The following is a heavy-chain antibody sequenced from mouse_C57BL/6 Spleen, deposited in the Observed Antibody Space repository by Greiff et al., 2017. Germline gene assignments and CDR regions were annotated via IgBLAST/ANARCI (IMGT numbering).Heavy chain of an antibody. J-gene: IGHJ3*01. CDR2: ISDGGSYT. D-gene: IGHD2-14*01. Sequence: EVKLVESGGGLVKPGGSLKLSCAASGFTFSSYAMSWVRQTPEKRLEWVATISDGGSYTYYPENVKGRFTISRDNAKNNLYLQMSHLKSEDTAMYYCARDIGAAWFAYWGQGTLVTVSA. CDR1: GFTFSSYA. V-gene: IGHV5-4*01. CDR3: ARDIGAAWFAY.